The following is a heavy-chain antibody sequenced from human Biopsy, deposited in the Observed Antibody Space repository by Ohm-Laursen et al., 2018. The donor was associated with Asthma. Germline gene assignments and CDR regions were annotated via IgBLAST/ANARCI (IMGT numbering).Heavy chain of an antibody. D-gene: IGHD3-3*01. Sequence: GQTLSLTCAAPGFSFSSYAMSWVRQNTGQGLEWVSSISDRGVTTYYADSVKGRFTISRDNSKNTLFLQMNSLRVEDTAVYYCVKDFGVVIPPLGNWFGPWGQGTAVTVSS. CDR1: GFSFSSYA. CDR2: ISDRGVTT. CDR3: VKDFGVVIPPLGNWFGP. J-gene: IGHJ5*02. V-gene: IGHV3-23*01.